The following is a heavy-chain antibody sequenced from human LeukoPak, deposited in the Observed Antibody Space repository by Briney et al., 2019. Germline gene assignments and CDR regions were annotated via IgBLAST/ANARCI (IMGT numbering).Heavy chain of an antibody. V-gene: IGHV3-53*01. CDR2: IYSGGST. CDR3: ARYGDYVAFDI. CDR1: GFTVSSNY. D-gene: IGHD4-17*01. J-gene: IGHJ3*02. Sequence: PGGSLRLSCAASGFTVSSNYMSWVRQAPGKGLECVSVIYSGGSTYYADSVKGRFTISRDNSKNTLYLQMNSLRAEDTAVYYCARYGDYVAFDIWGQGTMVTVSS.